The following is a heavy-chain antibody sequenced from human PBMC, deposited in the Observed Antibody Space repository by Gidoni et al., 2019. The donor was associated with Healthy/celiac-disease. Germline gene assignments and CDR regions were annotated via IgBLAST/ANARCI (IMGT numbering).Heavy chain of an antibody. CDR1: GFTFSSYW. CDR2: IKQDGSEK. Sequence: EVQLVESGGGLVQPGGSLRLSCAASGFTFSSYWMSWVRQAPGKGLEWVANIKQDGSEKYYVDSVKGRFTISRDNAKNSLYLQMNSLRAEDTAVYYCARDLGYGDYKYYYYYYGMDVWGQGTTVTVSS. D-gene: IGHD4-17*01. V-gene: IGHV3-7*01. J-gene: IGHJ6*02. CDR3: ARDLGYGDYKYYYYYYGMDV.